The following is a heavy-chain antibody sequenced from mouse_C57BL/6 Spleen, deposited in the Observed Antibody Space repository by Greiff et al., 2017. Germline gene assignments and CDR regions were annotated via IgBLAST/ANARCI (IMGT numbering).Heavy chain of an antibody. CDR1: GYTFTSYW. D-gene: IGHD1-2*01. J-gene: IGHJ4*01. CDR2: IHPNSGST. CDR3: ARPASYAMDY. V-gene: IGHV1-64*01. Sequence: VQLQQSGAELVKPGASVKLSCKASGYTFTSYWMHWVKQRPGQGLEWIGMIHPNSGSTNYNEKFKSKATLTVDKSSSTAYMQLSSLTSEDSAVYYCARPASYAMDYWGQGTSVTVSS.